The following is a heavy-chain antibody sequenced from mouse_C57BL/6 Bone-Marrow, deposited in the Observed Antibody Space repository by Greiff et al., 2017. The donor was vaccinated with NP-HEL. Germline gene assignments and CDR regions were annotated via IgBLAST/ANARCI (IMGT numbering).Heavy chain of an antibody. J-gene: IGHJ2*01. D-gene: IGHD2-4*01. CDR3: ARAYYDYDGCYFDY. CDR2: ISYDGSN. V-gene: IGHV3-6*01. Sequence: EVQLMESGPGLVKPSQSLSLTCSVTGYSITSGYYWNWIRQFPGNKLEWMGYISYDGSNNYNPSLKNRISITRDTSKNQFFLKLNSVTTEDTATYYCARAYYDYDGCYFDYWGQGTTLTVSS. CDR1: GYSITSGYY.